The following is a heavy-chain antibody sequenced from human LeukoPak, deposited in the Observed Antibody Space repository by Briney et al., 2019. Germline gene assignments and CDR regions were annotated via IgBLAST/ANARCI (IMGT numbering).Heavy chain of an antibody. Sequence: PSETLSLACAVYGGSFSSYYWSWIRHPPGKGLEWIGEINHSGSTNYNPSLKSRVTISVDTSKNQFSLKLSSVTAADTAVYYCARGFFWSGFYYYYYMDVWGKGTTVTVSS. D-gene: IGHD3-3*01. CDR1: GGSFSSYY. CDR2: INHSGST. CDR3: ARGFFWSGFYYYYYMDV. J-gene: IGHJ6*03. V-gene: IGHV4-34*01.